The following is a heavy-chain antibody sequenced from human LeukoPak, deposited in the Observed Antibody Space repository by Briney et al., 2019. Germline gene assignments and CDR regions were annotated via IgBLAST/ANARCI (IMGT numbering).Heavy chain of an antibody. CDR1: GFTFSESW. CDR3: ATYTHWVAGDV. V-gene: IGHV3-7*01. J-gene: IGHJ6*02. D-gene: IGHD3-16*01. CDR2: MNQDGSEK. Sequence: GGSLRLTCAASGFTFSESWMSWVRQAPGKGLEWVANMNQDGSEKDYVDSVKGRFTISRDNARESLYLQMSSLRAEDTAVYYCATYTHWVAGDVWGHGTTVTVSS.